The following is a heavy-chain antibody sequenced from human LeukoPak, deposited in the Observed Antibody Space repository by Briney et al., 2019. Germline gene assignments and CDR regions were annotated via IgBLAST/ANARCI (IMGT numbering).Heavy chain of an antibody. CDR3: AREQHRTAEYFQH. J-gene: IGHJ1*01. CDR2: INGYNGYT. V-gene: IGHV1-18*01. D-gene: IGHD6-13*01. Sequence: ASVKVSCKASGYIFTNYGFSWVRQAPGQGLQWMGWINGYNGYTNYAQKFQGRVTMTTDTSTSTAYMELSRLRSDDTAVYYCAREQHRTAEYFQHWGQGTLVTVSS. CDR1: GYIFTNYG.